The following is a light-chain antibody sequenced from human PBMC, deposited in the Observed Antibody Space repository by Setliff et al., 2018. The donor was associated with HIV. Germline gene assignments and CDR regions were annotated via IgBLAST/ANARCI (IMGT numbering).Light chain of an antibody. CDR2: EVN. CDR1: NSDIGAYNY. J-gene: IGLJ1*01. Sequence: QSALTQPASVSGSPGQSITISCTGANSDIGAYNYVSWYQQHPGKAPKLIIYEVNNRPSGVSDRFSGSNSGNTASLTISGLQAEDEANYYCNSYTNTNTQVFGTGTKVTV. V-gene: IGLV2-14*01. CDR3: NSYTNTNTQV.